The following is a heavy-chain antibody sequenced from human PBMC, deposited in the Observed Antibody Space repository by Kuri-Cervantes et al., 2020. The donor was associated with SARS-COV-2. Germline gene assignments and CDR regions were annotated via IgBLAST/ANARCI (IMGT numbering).Heavy chain of an antibody. J-gene: IGHJ4*02. D-gene: IGHD3-3*01. CDR3: ARPTKYYDFWSGYYREGAFDY. Sequence: GSLRLSCAVDGGSVSGYYWSWIRQPPGKGLEWIGNVFYSGSTNYYPSLKSRVAISLNTSASQFSLKLSSVTAADTAVYYCARPTKYYDFWSGYYREGAFDYWGQGTLVTVSS. CDR2: VFYSGST. V-gene: IGHV4-59*02. CDR1: GGSVSGYY.